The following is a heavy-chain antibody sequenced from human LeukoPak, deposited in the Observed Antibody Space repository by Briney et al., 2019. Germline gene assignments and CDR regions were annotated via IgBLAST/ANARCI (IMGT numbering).Heavy chain of an antibody. Sequence: GGSLRLSCAASGFTFSSYAMHWVRQAPGKGLEWVAVISYDGSNKYYADSVKGRFTISRDNSKNTLYLQMNSLRAEDTAVYYCARSGSYAPTYFLYSYSYGMDVWDQGPTGTVPS. J-gene: IGHJ6*02. CDR1: GFTFSSYA. V-gene: IGHV3-30*04. CDR2: ISYDGSNK. CDR3: ARSGSYAPTYFLYSYSYGMDV. D-gene: IGHD1-26*01.